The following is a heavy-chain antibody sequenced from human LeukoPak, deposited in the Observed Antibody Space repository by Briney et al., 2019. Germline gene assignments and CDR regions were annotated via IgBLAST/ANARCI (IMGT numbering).Heavy chain of an antibody. CDR2: INPNSGGT. J-gene: IGHJ4*02. CDR1: GYTFTGYY. Sequence: AASVKVSCKASGYTFTGYYMHWVRQAPGQGLEWMGWINPNSGGTNYAQKFQGRVTMTRDTSISTAYMELSRLRSDDTAVYYGAVLELSEQGLEPFDYWGQGTLVTVSS. V-gene: IGHV1-2*02. CDR3: AVLELSEQGLEPFDY. D-gene: IGHD1-7*01.